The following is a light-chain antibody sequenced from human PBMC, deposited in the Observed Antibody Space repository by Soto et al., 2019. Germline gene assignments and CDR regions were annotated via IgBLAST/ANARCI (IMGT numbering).Light chain of an antibody. CDR3: QHLNSYPLT. CDR2: AAS. Sequence: DIQLTQSPSLLSASVGDRVTITCRASQGISSYLAWYQQKPGKAPDLLIYAASTLQSGVPSRFSGSGSGTEFTLTISSLQPEDFATYYCQHLNSYPLTFGGGTKVEIK. J-gene: IGKJ4*01. CDR1: QGISSY. V-gene: IGKV1-9*01.